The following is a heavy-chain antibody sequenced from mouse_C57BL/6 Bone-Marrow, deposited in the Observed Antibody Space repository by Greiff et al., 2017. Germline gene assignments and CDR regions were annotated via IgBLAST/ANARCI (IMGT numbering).Heavy chain of an antibody. V-gene: IGHV2-9-1*01. CDR3: ARNSQLGHWYFDV. Sequence: VKLVESGPGLVAPSQSLSITCTVSGFSLTSYAISWVRQPPGKGLEWLGVIWTGGGTNYNSALKSRLSISKDNSKSQVFLKMNSLQTEDTARYYCARNSQLGHWYFDVWGTGTTVTVSS. J-gene: IGHJ1*03. D-gene: IGHD4-1*02. CDR1: GFSLTSYA. CDR2: IWTGGGT.